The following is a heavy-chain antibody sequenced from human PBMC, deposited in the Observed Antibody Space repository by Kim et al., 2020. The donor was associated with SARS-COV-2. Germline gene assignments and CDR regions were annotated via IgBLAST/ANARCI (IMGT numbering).Heavy chain of an antibody. V-gene: IGHV1-69*02. CDR3: ASNGYYDSSGYYSLDY. CDR1: GGTFSSYT. J-gene: IGHJ4*02. D-gene: IGHD3-22*01. CDR2: IIPILGIA. Sequence: SVKVSCKASGGTFSSYTISWVRQAPGQGLEWMGRIIPILGIANYAQKFQGRVTITADKSTSTAYMELSSLRSEDTAVYYCASNGYYDSSGYYSLDYWGQGTLVTVSS.